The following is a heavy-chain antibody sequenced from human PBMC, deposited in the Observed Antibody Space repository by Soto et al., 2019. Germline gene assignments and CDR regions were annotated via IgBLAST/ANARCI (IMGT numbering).Heavy chain of an antibody. Sequence: KSSEEGPVERFSRYWMSWEHQMPGKGLEWMGIIYPGDSDTRYSPSFQGQVTISADKSISTAYLQWSSLKASDTAMYYCARFSSWYAFDIWGQGTMVTVSS. J-gene: IGHJ3*02. CDR1: VERFSRYW. CDR3: ARFSSWYAFDI. CDR2: IYPGDSDT. D-gene: IGHD6-13*01. V-gene: IGHV5-51*07.